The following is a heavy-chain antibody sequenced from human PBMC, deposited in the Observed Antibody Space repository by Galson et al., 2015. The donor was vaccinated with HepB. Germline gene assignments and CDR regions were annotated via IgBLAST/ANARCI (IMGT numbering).Heavy chain of an antibody. CDR1: GYTFSDYY. CDR3: ARGALRDLFTSQSNTPFNY. Sequence: SVKVSCKASGYTFSDYYIHWVRQAPGQGLEWVGRINPRNDGQHYAQQFQGRVTVTRDTSSSTFYMQLSRLRSDDTAVFFCARGALRDLFTSQSNTPFNYWGRGTLVTVSS. D-gene: IGHD2-21*01. J-gene: IGHJ4*02. CDR2: INPRNDGQ. V-gene: IGHV1-2*06.